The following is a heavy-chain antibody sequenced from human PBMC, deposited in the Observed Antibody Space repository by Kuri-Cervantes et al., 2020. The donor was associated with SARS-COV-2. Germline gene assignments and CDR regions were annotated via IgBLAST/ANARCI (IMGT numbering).Heavy chain of an antibody. Sequence: SETLSLTCAVYGGSFSGYYWSWIRQPPGKGLEWIGEINHSGSTNYNPSLKSRVTISVDTSKNQFSLKLSSVTAADTAVYYCARHEPSGRLWFGELLFDYWGQGTLVTVSS. CDR2: INHSGST. J-gene: IGHJ4*02. CDR3: ARHEPSGRLWFGELLFDY. V-gene: IGHV4-34*01. D-gene: IGHD3-10*01. CDR1: GGSFSGYY.